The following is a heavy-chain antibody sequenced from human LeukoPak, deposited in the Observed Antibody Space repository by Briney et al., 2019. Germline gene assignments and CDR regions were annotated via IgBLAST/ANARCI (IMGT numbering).Heavy chain of an antibody. D-gene: IGHD5-18*01. CDR2: IYSSGNT. V-gene: IGHV4-59*01. J-gene: IGHJ4*02. CDR3: ATIGYSYGSFDY. CDR1: GGSTSNYY. Sequence: PSETLSLTCAVYGGSTSNYYWSWIRQPPGKGLEWIGYIYSSGNTNYSPSLKSRVTISVDTSKHQFSLRLSSVTVADTAVYYCATIGYSYGSFDYWGQGTLVTVSS.